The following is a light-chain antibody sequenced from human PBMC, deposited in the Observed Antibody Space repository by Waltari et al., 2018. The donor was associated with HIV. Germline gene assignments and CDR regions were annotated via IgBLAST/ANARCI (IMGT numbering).Light chain of an antibody. CDR2: EVI. CDR3: CSYAGTYTYVL. CDR1: SSDVGGYDS. V-gene: IGLV2-11*01. J-gene: IGLJ3*02. Sequence: QSALTQPRSVSGSPGQSVTISCPGTSSDVGGYDSVSWYLQHPGKVPKLIIYEVIKRPSGVPDRFSGSKSGNTASLTSSGLQTEDEADYFCCSYAGTYTYVLFGGGTKLTVL.